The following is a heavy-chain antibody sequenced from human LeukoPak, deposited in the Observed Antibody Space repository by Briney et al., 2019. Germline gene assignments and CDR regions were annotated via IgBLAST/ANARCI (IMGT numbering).Heavy chain of an antibody. CDR2: IKQDGSEK. Sequence: GGSLRLSCAAAGVTFSSYWMSCVRQAPGKGREWVASIKQDGSEKYYVDSVKGRFTISGDNAKNSLYLQMNSLRAEDTAVYYCASARGKYYDSSGYDYWGQGTLVTVSS. CDR3: ASARGKYYDSSGYDY. D-gene: IGHD3-22*01. J-gene: IGHJ4*02. V-gene: IGHV3-7*01. CDR1: GVTFSSYW.